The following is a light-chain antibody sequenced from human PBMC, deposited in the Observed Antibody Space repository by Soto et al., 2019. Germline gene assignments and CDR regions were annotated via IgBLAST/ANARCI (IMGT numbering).Light chain of an antibody. Sequence: DIQMTQYPSTLSAAVLDTVPITFRASESIDNWLAWYHQKPGKAPKLLIFAASTLVRGVPSRFSGRGSGTEFTLTISSRQADDYATFYCQQYHTDWTFGQGTKVDIK. CDR2: AAS. V-gene: IGKV1-5*01. CDR1: ESIDNW. J-gene: IGKJ1*01. CDR3: QQYHTDWT.